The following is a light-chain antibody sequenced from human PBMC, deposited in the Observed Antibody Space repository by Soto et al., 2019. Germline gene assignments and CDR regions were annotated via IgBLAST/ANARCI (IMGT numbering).Light chain of an antibody. Sequence: IVLTQSPGTLSLSPWERATLSCRASQSVSSNFLAWYQQNPGQAPRLLIYGASSRATGIPDRFSGSGSGTDFTLTISRLEPEDFAVYYCQQYGTSLFSFGPGTKVDIK. V-gene: IGKV3-20*01. CDR3: QQYGTSLFS. CDR1: QSVSSNF. CDR2: GAS. J-gene: IGKJ3*01.